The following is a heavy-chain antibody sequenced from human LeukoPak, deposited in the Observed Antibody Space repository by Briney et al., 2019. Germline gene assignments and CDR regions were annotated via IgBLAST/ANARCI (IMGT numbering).Heavy chain of an antibody. CDR3: ASYRLRFLEWLSLPFDY. CDR2: IKQDGSEK. CDR1: GFTFSSYC. Sequence: PGGSLRLSCAASGFTFSSYCMSWVRQAPGKGLEWVATIKQDGSEKYYADSVKGRFTISRDNAKHSLYLQMNSLRAEDTAVYYCASYRLRFLEWLSLPFDYWGQGTLVTVSS. D-gene: IGHD3-3*01. V-gene: IGHV3-7*01. J-gene: IGHJ4*02.